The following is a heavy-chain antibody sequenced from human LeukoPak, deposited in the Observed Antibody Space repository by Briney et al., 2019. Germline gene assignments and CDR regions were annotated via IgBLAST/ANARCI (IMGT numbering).Heavy chain of an antibody. V-gene: IGHV1-18*01. Sequence: ASVKVSCKASGHTFISYGISWVRQAPGQGLEWMGWISSYNGNTNYAQKFQGRVTMTTDTSTSTAYMELRSLRSDDTAVYYCARYDSSIAARPSDYWGQGTLVTVSS. CDR3: ARYDSSIAARPSDY. CDR2: ISSYNGNT. CDR1: GHTFISYG. D-gene: IGHD6-6*01. J-gene: IGHJ4*02.